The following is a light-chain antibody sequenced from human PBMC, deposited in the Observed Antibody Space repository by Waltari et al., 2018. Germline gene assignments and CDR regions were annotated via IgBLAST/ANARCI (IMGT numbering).Light chain of an antibody. Sequence: EIVMTQSPATLSVSPGEGATLSCRASQSVSTTLARYQHKRGQAPRLLIYGASTRATGIPARFSGSGSGTEFTLTISSLQSEDFAIYYCQHYNRPPYTFGQGTKLEIK. V-gene: IGKV3-15*01. CDR2: GAS. CDR3: QHYNRPPYT. CDR1: QSVSTT. J-gene: IGKJ2*01.